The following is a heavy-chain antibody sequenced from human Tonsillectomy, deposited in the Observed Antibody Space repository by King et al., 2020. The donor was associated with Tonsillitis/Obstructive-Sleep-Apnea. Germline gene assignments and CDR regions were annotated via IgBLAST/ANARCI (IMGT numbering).Heavy chain of an antibody. CDR3: ARHTGGGASYYFEY. CDR1: GGSISSSSYY. Sequence: QLQESGPGLVKPSETLSLTCTVSGGSISSSSYYWGWIRQPPGKGLKWLGSIYYSGSTYYNPSLKSRVTISVDTSNNQFSLKLSSVTAADTAVFYCARHTGGGASYYFEYWGQGTLVTVSS. D-gene: IGHD3-16*01. J-gene: IGHJ4*02. CDR2: IYYSGST. V-gene: IGHV4-39*01.